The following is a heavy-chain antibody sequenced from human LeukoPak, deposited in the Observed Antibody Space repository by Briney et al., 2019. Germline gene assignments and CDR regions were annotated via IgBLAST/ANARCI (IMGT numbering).Heavy chain of an antibody. D-gene: IGHD3-3*01. J-gene: IGHJ6*02. V-gene: IGHV4-39*01. CDR2: IYYSGST. CDR3: ARHPNYDLWSLEYYYGMDV. CDR1: GGSISSSSYY. Sequence: SETLSLTCTVSGGSISSSSYYWGWIRQPPGKGLEWIGSIYYSGSTYYNPSLKSRVTISVDTSKNQFSLKLSSVTAADTAVYYCARHPNYDLWSLEYYYGMDVWGQGTTVTVSS.